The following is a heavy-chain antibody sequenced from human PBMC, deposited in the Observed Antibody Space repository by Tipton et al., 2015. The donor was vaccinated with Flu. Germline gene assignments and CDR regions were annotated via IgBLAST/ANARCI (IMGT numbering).Heavy chain of an antibody. J-gene: IGHJ3*02. CDR3: AGGLVEGWPTGPDI. V-gene: IGHV4-34*01. CDR1: GGSFSGYY. Sequence: TLSLTCAVYGGSFSGYYWSWIRQPPGKGLEWIGEINHSGSTNYNPSLKSRVTISVDTSKNQFSLKLSSVTAADTAVYYCAGGLVEGWPTGPDIWGQGTMVTVSS. D-gene: IGHD1-14*01. CDR2: INHSGST.